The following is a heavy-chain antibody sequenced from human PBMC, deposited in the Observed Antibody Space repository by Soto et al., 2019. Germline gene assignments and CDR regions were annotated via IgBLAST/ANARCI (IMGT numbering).Heavy chain of an antibody. Sequence: SETLSLTCTVSGGSISSYYWSWIRQPAGKGLEWIGRIYTSGSTNYNPSLKSRVTMSVDTSKNQFSLKLSSVTAADTAVYYCERVDQRGYFAILTDYWGQGTLVTVSS. V-gene: IGHV4-4*07. CDR3: ERVDQRGYFAILTDY. J-gene: IGHJ4*02. CDR1: GGSISSYY. D-gene: IGHD3-9*01. CDR2: IYTSGST.